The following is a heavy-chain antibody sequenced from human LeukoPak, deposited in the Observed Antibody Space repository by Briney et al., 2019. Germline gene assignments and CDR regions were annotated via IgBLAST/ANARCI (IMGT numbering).Heavy chain of an antibody. CDR2: ISSAGGSK. D-gene: IGHD5-24*01. V-gene: IGHV3-23*01. CDR3: AKESTTTGYIDY. J-gene: IGHJ4*02. CDR1: GFTFSNYA. Sequence: GGSLRLACAASGFTFSNYAMSWVRQAPGKGLEWVSPISSAGGSKYYTDSVKGRFTISRDNSKNMLYLQMNSLRAEDTAVYYCAKESTTTGYIDYWGQGTLVTVSS.